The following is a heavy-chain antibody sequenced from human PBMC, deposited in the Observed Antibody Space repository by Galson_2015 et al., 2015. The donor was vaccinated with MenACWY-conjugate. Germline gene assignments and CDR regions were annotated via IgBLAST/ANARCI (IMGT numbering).Heavy chain of an antibody. CDR3: ARGVTVDY. Sequence: SMKLSCAASGLTFSSYCMLWVRHAPGKGLVWVSRIKRHGSSTNYADSVKGRFTISRDNAKNTLDLHMNSLRAVDTSVYYCARGVTVDYWGQGTLVTVSS. J-gene: IGHJ4*02. CDR2: IKRHGSST. V-gene: IGHV3-74*01. D-gene: IGHD2-21*02. CDR1: GLTFSSYC.